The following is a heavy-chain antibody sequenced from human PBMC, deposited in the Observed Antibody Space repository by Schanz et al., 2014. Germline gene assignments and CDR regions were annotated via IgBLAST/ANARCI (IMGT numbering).Heavy chain of an antibody. CDR2: MYINSGST. J-gene: IGHJ6*02. Sequence: EVQLVESGGGLIQPGGSLRLSCAVSGFTVNTNYMSWVRQAPGKGLEWISSMYINSGSTQYADSVKGRFIISRDSSKNTLFLQMNSLRAEDTAVYYCARPLGPNYYYYGLDVWGQGTTVTVSS. V-gene: IGHV3-53*01. CDR3: ARPLGPNYYYYGLDV. CDR1: GFTVNTNY.